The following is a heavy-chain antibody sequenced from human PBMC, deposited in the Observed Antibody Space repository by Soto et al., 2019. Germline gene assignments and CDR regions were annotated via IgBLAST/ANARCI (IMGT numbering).Heavy chain of an antibody. V-gene: IGHV3-48*03. CDR1: GFIFSDYE. J-gene: IGHJ4*01. D-gene: IGHD3-3*01. CDR3: ARGAVAVFGVVPATLHY. CDR2: ISTRNTT. Sequence: EVQLVESGGGVVQPGGSLRLSCAASGFIFSDYEMNWVRQAPGKGLEWVSYISTRNTTYYADSVKGRFTISRDNAKYSLYLQMNSLRVEDTAVYYCARGAVAVFGVVPATLHYWGHGSLVTVSS.